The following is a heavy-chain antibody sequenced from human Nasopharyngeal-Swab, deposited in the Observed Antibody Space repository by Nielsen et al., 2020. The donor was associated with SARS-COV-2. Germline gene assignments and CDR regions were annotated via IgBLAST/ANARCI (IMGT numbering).Heavy chain of an antibody. CDR1: GFTFKSYA. J-gene: IGHJ5*02. V-gene: IGHV3-23*01. Sequence: GESLKISCAASGFTFKSYAMSWVRQAPGKGLEWVSVISGSGATTYHADSVKGRFTISRDNSQTTVYLQMNNLRVEDTARYYCAKGVEQWLVAGNLFDPWGQGTMVTVSS. CDR2: ISGSGATT. D-gene: IGHD6-19*01. CDR3: AKGVEQWLVAGNLFDP.